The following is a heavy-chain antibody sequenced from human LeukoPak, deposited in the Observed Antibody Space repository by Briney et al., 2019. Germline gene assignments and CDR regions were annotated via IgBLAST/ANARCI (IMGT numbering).Heavy chain of an antibody. CDR2: IYYSKNT. J-gene: IGHJ4*02. D-gene: IGHD5-18*01. Sequence: SETLSLTCTVSGGSIRSSSAYWGWIRQPPGKGLEWIGSIYYSKNTYYNPSLKSRVTISADTSKNQFSLTLGSVSATDTAVYYCVSPRGFSYGYFDYWGQGTLVTVSS. CDR1: GGSIRSSSAY. V-gene: IGHV4-39*01. CDR3: VSPRGFSYGYFDY.